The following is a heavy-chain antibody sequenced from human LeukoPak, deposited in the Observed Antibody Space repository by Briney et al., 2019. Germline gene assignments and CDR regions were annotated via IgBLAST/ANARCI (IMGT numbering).Heavy chain of an antibody. Sequence: ASVKVSCKTSGYTFTDDYMQWVRQAPGQRLEWMGWINPNSGFTNYAQKFQGRVTMTRDTSISTAYMEVRRLRPDDTAVYYCAPTPEAYTSNWNVWGQGTLVTVSS. V-gene: IGHV1-2*02. J-gene: IGHJ4*02. CDR3: APTPEAYTSNWNV. CDR2: INPNSGFT. CDR1: GYTFTDDY. D-gene: IGHD1-1*01.